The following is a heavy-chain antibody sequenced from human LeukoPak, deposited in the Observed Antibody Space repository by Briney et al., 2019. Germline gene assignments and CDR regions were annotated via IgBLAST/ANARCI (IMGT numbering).Heavy chain of an antibody. J-gene: IGHJ4*02. CDR1: GFTFDDYA. CDR3: AKVHSSGWYYFDY. V-gene: IGHV3-9*01. Sequence: PGRSLRLSCAASGFTFDDYAMHWVRQAPGKGLEWVSGISWNSGSIGYADSVKGRLTISRDNAKNSLYLQMNSLRAEDTALYYCAKVHSSGWYYFDYWGQGTLVTVSS. CDR2: ISWNSGSI. D-gene: IGHD6-19*01.